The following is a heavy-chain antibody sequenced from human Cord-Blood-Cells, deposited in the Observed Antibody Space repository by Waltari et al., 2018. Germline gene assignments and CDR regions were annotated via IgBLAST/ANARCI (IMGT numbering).Heavy chain of an antibody. Sequence: QLQLQESGPGLVKPSETLSLTCTVSGGSISSSSYYRGWIRRPPGKGLEWIGSICYSGSTYCSPTLKRRVTISVDTSKNQFSRKRSLVTAADTAVYYGASEYGSSSNWFDPWGQGTLVTVSS. CDR2: ICYSGST. J-gene: IGHJ5*02. D-gene: IGHD6-6*01. CDR1: GGSISSSSYY. CDR3: ASEYGSSSNWFDP. V-gene: IGHV4-39*01.